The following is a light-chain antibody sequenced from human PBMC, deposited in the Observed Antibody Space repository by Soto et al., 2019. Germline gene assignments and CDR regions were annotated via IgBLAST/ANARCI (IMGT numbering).Light chain of an antibody. Sequence: ENVMTQSPATLSVSPGERATLTCRASQSIRSLLAWFQQKPGQTPRLLIYGESTRARGIPVRFSGSGSGTEFTLTISSLQSEDFAVYYCQQYNIWPPELSFGGGTKVAIK. J-gene: IGKJ4*01. CDR1: QSIRSL. CDR3: QQYNIWPPELS. CDR2: GES. V-gene: IGKV3D-15*01.